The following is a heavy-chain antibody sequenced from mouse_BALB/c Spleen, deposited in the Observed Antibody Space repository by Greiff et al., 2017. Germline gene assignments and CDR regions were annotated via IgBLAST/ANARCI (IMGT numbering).Heavy chain of an antibody. CDR3: ARSVREITTGYYFDY. CDR2: IDPSDSET. D-gene: IGHD2-4*01. V-gene: IGHV1S126*01. J-gene: IGHJ2*01. Sequence: VQLQQSGPQLVRPGASVKISCKASGYSFTSYWMHWVKQRPGQGLEWIGMIDPSDSETRLNQKFKDKATLTVDKSSSTAYMQLSSPTSEDSAVYYCARSVREITTGYYFDYWGQGTTLTVSS. CDR1: GYSFTSYW.